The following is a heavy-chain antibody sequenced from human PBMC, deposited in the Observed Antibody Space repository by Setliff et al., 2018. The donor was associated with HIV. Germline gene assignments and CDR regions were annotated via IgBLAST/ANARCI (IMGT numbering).Heavy chain of an antibody. D-gene: IGHD1-1*01. CDR3: ARQLSNSLDV. J-gene: IGHJ3*01. V-gene: IGHV1-2*02. CDR1: GYTFTDYF. CDR2: ISPDNANT. Sequence: GASVKVSCKSSGYTFTDYFMHWVRQAPGQGLEWMGWISPDNANTRISQRFRGSVTMTRDRSINTAYMEFSGLTSDDTAVYYCARQLSNSLDVWGRGTMVTVSS.